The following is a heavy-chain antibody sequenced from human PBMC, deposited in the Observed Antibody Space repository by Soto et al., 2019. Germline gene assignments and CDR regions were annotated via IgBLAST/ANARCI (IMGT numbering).Heavy chain of an antibody. Sequence: SETLSLTCTVSGGSISSYYWSWIRKSAGKGLEWIGRIYATGTTDYNPSLTSRVMMSVDTSKKQFSLKLRSVTAADTAVYYCVRDGTKTLRDWFDPWGQGISVTVSS. CDR2: IYATGTT. J-gene: IGHJ5*02. V-gene: IGHV4-4*07. CDR3: VRDGTKTLRDWFDP. CDR1: GGSISSYY. D-gene: IGHD1-1*01.